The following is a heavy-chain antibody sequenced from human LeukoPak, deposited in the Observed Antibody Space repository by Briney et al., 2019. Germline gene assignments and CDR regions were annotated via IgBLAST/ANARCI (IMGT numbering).Heavy chain of an antibody. Sequence: SVKVSCKASGGTFSSYAISWVRQAPGQGLEWMGRIIPIFGTANYAQRFQGRVTITTDESTSTAYMELSSLRSEDTAVYYCASGYYYDSSGYYWGQGTLVTVSS. CDR2: IIPIFGTA. D-gene: IGHD3-22*01. CDR3: ASGYYYDSSGYY. CDR1: GGTFSSYA. J-gene: IGHJ4*02. V-gene: IGHV1-69*05.